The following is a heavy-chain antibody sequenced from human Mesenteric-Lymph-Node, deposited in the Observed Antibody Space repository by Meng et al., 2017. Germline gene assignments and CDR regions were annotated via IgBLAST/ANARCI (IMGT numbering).Heavy chain of an antibody. CDR1: GGSISSGGYY. Sequence: SETLSLTCTVSGGSISSGGYYWSWLREHPGKGLEWFGYIYYSGSNYYNPSLKSRVTISVDTSKNQFSLKLSSVTAADTSVYYCARGGDILTGYFAPFDYWGQGTLVTVSS. D-gene: IGHD3-9*01. J-gene: IGHJ4*02. V-gene: IGHV4-31*03. CDR3: ARGGDILTGYFAPFDY. CDR2: IYYSGSN.